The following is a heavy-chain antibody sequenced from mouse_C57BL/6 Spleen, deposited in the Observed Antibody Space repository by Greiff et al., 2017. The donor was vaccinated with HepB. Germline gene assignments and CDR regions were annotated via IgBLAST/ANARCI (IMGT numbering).Heavy chain of an antibody. D-gene: IGHD1-1*01. CDR3: ARDPYYYGSSETWFAY. CDR1: GFTFSSYA. V-gene: IGHV5-4*01. J-gene: IGHJ3*01. Sequence: DVMLVESGGGLVKPGGSLKLSCAASGFTFSSYAMSWVRQTPEKRLEWVATISDGGSYTYYPDNVKGRFTISRDNAKNNLYLQMSHLKSEDTAMYYCARDPYYYGSSETWFAYWGQGTLVTVSA. CDR2: ISDGGSYT.